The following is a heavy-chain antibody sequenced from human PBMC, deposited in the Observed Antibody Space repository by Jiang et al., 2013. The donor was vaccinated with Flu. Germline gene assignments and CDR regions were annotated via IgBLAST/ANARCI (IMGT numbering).Heavy chain of an antibody. V-gene: IGHV4-59*01. D-gene: IGHD5-12*01. CDR3: AGTEMVATGDY. CDR2: IYYSGST. J-gene: IGHJ4*02. CDR1: GGSISGYY. Sequence: TCTVSGGSISGYYWSWIRQPPGKGLEWIGYIYYSGSTNYNPSLKSRVTISVDTSKNQFSLKLSSVTAADTAVYYCAGTEMVATGDYWGQGTLVTVSS.